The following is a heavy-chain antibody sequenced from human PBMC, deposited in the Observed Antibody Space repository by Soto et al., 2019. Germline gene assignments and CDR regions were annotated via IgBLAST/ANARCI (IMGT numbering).Heavy chain of an antibody. CDR1: GFSLSTSGVG. CDR2: IYWDDSK. V-gene: IGHV2-5*02. D-gene: IGHD3-10*01. J-gene: IGHJ4*02. CDR3: AHKGSGSRAIDY. Sequence: QITLKESGPTLVKPTQTLTLTCTFSGFSLSTSGVGVGWIRQPPGKALEWLAVIYWDDSKTYSPSLKSRLTTXKXPSRDQVVLTMTNMDPVDTATYYCAHKGSGSRAIDYWGQGALVTVSS.